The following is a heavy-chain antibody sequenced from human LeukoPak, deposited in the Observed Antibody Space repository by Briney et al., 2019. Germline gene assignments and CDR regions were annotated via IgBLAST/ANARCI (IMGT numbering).Heavy chain of an antibody. CDR3: ARQRASGTWTFDM. V-gene: IGHV4-39*01. CDR1: GGSISSTDFY. Sequence: SETLSLTCSVSGGSISSTDFYWAWIRQPPGRGLEWIGSIFFTGTTYYNPSLKSRVTKSVDTSKSQFSLKLNSVAAADTAVYYCARQRASGTWTFDMWGQGTMVTVSS. CDR2: IFFTGTT. J-gene: IGHJ3*02. D-gene: IGHD3-10*01.